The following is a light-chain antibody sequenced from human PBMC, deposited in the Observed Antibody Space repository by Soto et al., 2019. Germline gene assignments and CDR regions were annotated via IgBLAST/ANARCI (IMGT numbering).Light chain of an antibody. J-gene: IGLJ1*01. CDR3: SSYARSNNYV. CDR1: SSDVGAYNY. V-gene: IGLV2-8*01. CDR2: EVS. Sequence: QSALTQPPSASGSPGQSVTISCTGTSSDVGAYNYVSWYQLHAGKAPKLIVYEVSKRPSDVPDRFSASKSGNTASLTVSGLQTEDEADYYCSSYARSNNYVFGIGTKLTVL.